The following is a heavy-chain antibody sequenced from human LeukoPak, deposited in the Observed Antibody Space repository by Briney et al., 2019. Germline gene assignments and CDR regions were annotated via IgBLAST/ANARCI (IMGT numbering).Heavy chain of an antibody. D-gene: IGHD2-2*01. CDR1: GFTFRNYV. CDR2: IKQDGTEE. V-gene: IGHV3-7*03. CDR3: ARDPCHGALDY. J-gene: IGHJ4*02. Sequence: PGGSLRLSCAASGFTFRNYVIHWVRRAPGKGLEWVANIKQDGTEEYYVDSVRGRFSISKDNAKNSLYLQMNSLRAEDTAVYYCARDPCHGALDYWGQGALVTVSS.